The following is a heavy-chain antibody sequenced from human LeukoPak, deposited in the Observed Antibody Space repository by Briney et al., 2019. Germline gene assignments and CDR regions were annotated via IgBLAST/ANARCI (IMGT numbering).Heavy chain of an antibody. V-gene: IGHV4-59*08. D-gene: IGHD5-18*01. CDR2: IYYSGST. J-gene: IGHJ6*02. CDR3: ARRAYSYGYYYGMDV. Sequence: PSETLSLTCTVSGGSISSYYWSWIRQPPGKGLEWIGYIYYSGSTSYNPSLKSRVTISVDTSKNQFSLKLSSVTAADTAVYYCARRAYSYGYYYGMDVWGQGTTVTVSS. CDR1: GGSISSYY.